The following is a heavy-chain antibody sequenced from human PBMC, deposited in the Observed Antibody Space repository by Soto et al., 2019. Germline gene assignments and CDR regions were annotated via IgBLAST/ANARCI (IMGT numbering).Heavy chain of an antibody. CDR3: ARDFSAGIYSGSGSSIDY. J-gene: IGHJ4*02. CDR2: ISAYNGNT. D-gene: IGHD3-10*01. Sequence: QVQLVQSGAEVKKPWASVKVSCKASGYTFISYGISWLRKAPGQGLEWMGWISAYNGNTNYAQKLLGRVTMTTDTSTSTAYMELMSLRSDATAVHDCARDFSAGIYSGSGSSIDYWGQGTLVTVSS. V-gene: IGHV1-18*01. CDR1: GYTFISYG.